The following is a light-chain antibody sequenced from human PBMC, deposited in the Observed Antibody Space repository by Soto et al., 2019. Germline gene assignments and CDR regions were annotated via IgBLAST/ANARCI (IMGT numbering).Light chain of an antibody. Sequence: QSALTQPASVSGSPGQSITISCTGTSSVVGSYNLVSWYQQHPGKAPKLMIYEGSKRPSGVSNRFSSSKSGNTASLTISGLQAEDEADYYCCSYAGSSPYVFGTGTKVTVL. CDR2: EGS. CDR3: CSYAGSSPYV. CDR1: SSVVGSYNL. V-gene: IGLV2-23*01. J-gene: IGLJ1*01.